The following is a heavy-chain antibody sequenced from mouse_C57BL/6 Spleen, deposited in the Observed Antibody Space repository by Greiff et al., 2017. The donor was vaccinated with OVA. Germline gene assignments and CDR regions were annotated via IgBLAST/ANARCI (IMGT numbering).Heavy chain of an antibody. CDR1: GFTFSDYG. Sequence: EVMLVESGGGLVQPGGSLKLSCAASGFTFSDYGMAWVRQAPRKGPEWVAFISNLAYSIYYADTVTGRFTISRENAKNTLYLEMSSLRSEDTAMYFCARAGKYYFDYWGQGTTLTVSS. V-gene: IGHV5-15*01. J-gene: IGHJ2*01. D-gene: IGHD4-1*01. CDR2: ISNLAYSI. CDR3: ARAGKYYFDY.